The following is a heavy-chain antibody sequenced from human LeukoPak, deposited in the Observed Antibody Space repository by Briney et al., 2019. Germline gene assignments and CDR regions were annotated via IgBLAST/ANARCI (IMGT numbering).Heavy chain of an antibody. D-gene: IGHD5-18*01. J-gene: IGHJ4*02. V-gene: IGHV3-23*01. CDR3: ASPPRGYSYGLRSYFDY. CDR1: GFTFSSYA. Sequence: GGTLRLSCAASGFTFSSYAMSWVRQAPGKGLEWVSAISGSGGSTYYADSVKGRFTISRDNSTNTLYLQMNSLRAEDTAVYYCASPPRGYSYGLRSYFDYWGQGTLVTVSS. CDR2: ISGSGGST.